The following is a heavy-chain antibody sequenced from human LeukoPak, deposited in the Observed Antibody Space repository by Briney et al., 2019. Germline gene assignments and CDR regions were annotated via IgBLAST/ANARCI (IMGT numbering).Heavy chain of an antibody. CDR2: ITGGGAFT. J-gene: IGHJ4*02. Sequence: GGSLRLSCAASGFTFSSYTMSWVRQAPGKGLEWVSDITGGGAFTYYTDPVKGRFTISRDNAKNSLYLQMNSLRAEDTAVYYCARGGGYYYFDYWGQGTLVTVSS. CDR1: GFTFSSYT. CDR3: ARGGGYYYFDY. V-gene: IGHV3-23*01. D-gene: IGHD3-22*01.